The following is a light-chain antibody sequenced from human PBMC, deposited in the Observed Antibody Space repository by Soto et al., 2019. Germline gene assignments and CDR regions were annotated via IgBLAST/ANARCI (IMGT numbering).Light chain of an antibody. J-gene: IGLJ2*01. V-gene: IGLV1-40*01. Sequence: QSILTQPPSVSGAPGQTVTISCTGGSSNIGAGHDVHWFQQIPGAAPKLLIYGNSNRPSGIPDRFSASKSDSSAALTINGLQAEDEADYHCQSYDNGLGGSRLFGGGTKVTVL. CDR1: SSNIGAGHD. CDR2: GNS. CDR3: QSYDNGLGGSRL.